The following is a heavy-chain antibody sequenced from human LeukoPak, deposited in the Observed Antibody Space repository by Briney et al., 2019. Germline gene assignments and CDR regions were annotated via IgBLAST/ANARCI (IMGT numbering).Heavy chain of an antibody. CDR1: GFTFSDYY. V-gene: IGHV3-11*01. Sequence: PGGSLRLSCAASGFTFSDYYMSWIRQAPGKGLEWVSYISSSGSTIYYADSVKGRFTISRDNAKNSLYLQMNSLRAEDTAVYYCARDRAGWLQPTDFDYWGQGTLVTVSS. D-gene: IGHD5-24*01. CDR3: ARDRAGWLQPTDFDY. J-gene: IGHJ4*02. CDR2: ISSSGSTI.